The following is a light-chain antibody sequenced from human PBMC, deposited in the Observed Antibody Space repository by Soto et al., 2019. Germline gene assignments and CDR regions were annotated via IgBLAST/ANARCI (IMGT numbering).Light chain of an antibody. CDR2: EAN. CDR1: SSAVGSYNL. CDR3: CSYLGSGIWV. V-gene: IGLV2-23*01. J-gene: IGLJ3*02. Sequence: QSALTQPASVSGSPGQSITISCTGTSSAVGSYNLVSWYQQHPGKAPKLMIYEANKRPSGVSDRFSGSKSGNTASLTISGLQAEDEADYYCCSYLGSGIWVFGGGTKLTIL.